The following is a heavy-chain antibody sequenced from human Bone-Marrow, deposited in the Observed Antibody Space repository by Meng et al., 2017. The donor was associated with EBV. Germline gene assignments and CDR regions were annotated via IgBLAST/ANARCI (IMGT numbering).Heavy chain of an antibody. Sequence: SGAVRRSKWWSWGGQPPGKGVEWIGAIYQSRTTTSSPSLKRRVPISVDKSTNQLYLKLSSVAAADTAGYCCQLQVQDDDYWGHGTLVTVSS. CDR1: SGAVRRSKW. CDR2: IYQSRTT. J-gene: IGHJ4*01. V-gene: IGHV4-4*01. CDR3: QLQVQDDDY. D-gene: IGHD1-1*01.